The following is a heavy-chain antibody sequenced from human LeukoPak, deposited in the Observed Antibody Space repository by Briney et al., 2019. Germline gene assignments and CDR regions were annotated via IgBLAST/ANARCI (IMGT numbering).Heavy chain of an antibody. D-gene: IGHD2-15*01. J-gene: IGHJ4*02. CDR3: AKSVVVVVAAAFDY. CDR1: GFTFSSYG. Sequence: PGGSLRLSCAASGFTFSSYGMSWVRQAPGKGLEWVSAISGSGGSTYYADSVKGRFTISRDNSKNTLYLQMNSLRAEDTAVYYCAKSVVVVVAAAFDYWGQGTLVTVSS. V-gene: IGHV3-23*01. CDR2: ISGSGGST.